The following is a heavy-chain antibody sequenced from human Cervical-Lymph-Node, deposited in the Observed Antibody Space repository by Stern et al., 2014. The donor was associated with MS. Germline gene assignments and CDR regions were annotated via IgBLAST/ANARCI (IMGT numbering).Heavy chain of an antibody. CDR3: ARRSGHASPSPGFHS. Sequence: QVQLQESGPGLVKPSQTLSLTCSVSGGPISSGDFYWSWIRQPAGQGLEWIGRSYTGGTTKYNPSLEVRVSISADMSKNQFSLKLTSVTAADTAVYYCARRSGHASPSPGFHSWGQGTLVTVSS. CDR1: GGPISSGDFY. J-gene: IGHJ4*02. CDR2: SYTGGTT. D-gene: IGHD5-12*01. V-gene: IGHV4-61*02.